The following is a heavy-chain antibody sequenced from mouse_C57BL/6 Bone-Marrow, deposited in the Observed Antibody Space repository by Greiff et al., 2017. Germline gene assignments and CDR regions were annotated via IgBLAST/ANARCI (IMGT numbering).Heavy chain of an antibody. D-gene: IGHD2-4*01. CDR2: INSDGGST. CDR3: ARPSTMRFAY. Sequence: EVQLVESGGGLVQPGESLKLSCESNEYEFPSHDMPWVRQTPEKRLELVAAINSDGGSTYYPDTLQSRFIFSSDNSKNTLYLQISSLRSEDTALYYCARPSTMRFAYWGQGTLVTVSA. V-gene: IGHV5-2*01. J-gene: IGHJ3*01. CDR1: EYEFPSHD.